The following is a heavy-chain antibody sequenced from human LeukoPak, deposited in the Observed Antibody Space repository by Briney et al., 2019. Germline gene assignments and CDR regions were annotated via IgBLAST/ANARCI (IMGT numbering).Heavy chain of an antibody. Sequence: SETLSLTCTFSGGSISPYYWSWIRQSPGKGLEWIGYMYYTGSTNYNPSLKSRVTISVDTSKNQFSLKLSSVTAADTAVYYCARDVVATIETHYYYYGMDVWGQGTTVTVSS. D-gene: IGHD5-12*01. CDR3: ARDVVATIETHYYYYGMDV. J-gene: IGHJ6*02. CDR1: GGSISPYY. V-gene: IGHV4-59*01. CDR2: MYYTGST.